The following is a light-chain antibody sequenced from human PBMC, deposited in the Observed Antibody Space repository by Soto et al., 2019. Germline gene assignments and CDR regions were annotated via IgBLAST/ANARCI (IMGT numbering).Light chain of an antibody. CDR1: QSVSSN. Sequence: EIVMTQSPATLSVSPGERATLSCRASQSVSSNLAWYQQKPGQAPRLLIYGASTRSTGIPARFRGSGSGTKFTLTISSLQSEDFAVYYCQQYNNWPPMYTFGQGTKLEIK. CDR3: QQYNNWPPMYT. CDR2: GAS. J-gene: IGKJ2*01. V-gene: IGKV3-15*01.